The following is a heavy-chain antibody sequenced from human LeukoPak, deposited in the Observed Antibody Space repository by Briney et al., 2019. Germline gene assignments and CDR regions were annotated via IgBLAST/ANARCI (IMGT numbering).Heavy chain of an antibody. CDR3: ARDLGMAVALPFDP. D-gene: IGHD6-19*01. J-gene: IGHJ5*02. V-gene: IGHV4-4*07. Sequence: PSETLSLTCTVSGGSISSYYWSWIRQPAGKGLEWIGRIYSSGSTNYNPSLKSRVTMSVDTPKNQFSLKLSSVTAADTAVYYCARDLGMAVALPFDPWGQGTLVTVSS. CDR2: IYSSGST. CDR1: GGSISSYY.